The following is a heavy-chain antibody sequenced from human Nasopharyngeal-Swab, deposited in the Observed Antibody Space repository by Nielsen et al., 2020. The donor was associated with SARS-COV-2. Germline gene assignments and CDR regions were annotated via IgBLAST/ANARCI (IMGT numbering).Heavy chain of an antibody. CDR2: IYTSGST. CDR3: ARGAVAVRHFDY. D-gene: IGHD6-19*01. J-gene: IGHJ4*02. Sequence: SETLSLTCTVSGGSISSGSYYWSWIRQPAGKGLEWIGRIYTSGSTNYSPSLKSRVTISVDTSKNQFSLKLSSVTAADTAVYYCARGAVAVRHFDYWGQGTLVTVSS. CDR1: GGSISSGSYY. V-gene: IGHV4-61*02.